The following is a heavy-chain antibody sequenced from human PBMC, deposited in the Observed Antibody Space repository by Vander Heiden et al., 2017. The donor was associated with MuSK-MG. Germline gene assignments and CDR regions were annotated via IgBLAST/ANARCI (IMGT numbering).Heavy chain of an antibody. J-gene: IGHJ6*03. CDR2: IYYSGST. V-gene: IGHV4-39*01. CDR1: GGPISSSSYY. D-gene: IGHD4-17*01. Sequence: QLQLQESGPGLVKPSETLSLTCTVSGGPISSSSYYWGWIRQPPGKGLEWIGSIYYSGSTYYNPALKTRVTTSVDTSKNQFSLNLRSVTAEDTAVYYCARRGDYSYYYMDVCGKGTTVTVSS. CDR3: ARRGDYSYYYMDV.